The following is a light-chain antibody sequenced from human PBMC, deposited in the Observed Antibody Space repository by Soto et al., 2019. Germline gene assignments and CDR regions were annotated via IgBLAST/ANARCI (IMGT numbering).Light chain of an antibody. Sequence: SYELTQPPSVSVAPGKTARITCGGNNIGSKSVHWYQQKPGQAPVLVIYYDSDRPSGIPERFSGSNSGNTATLTISRVEAGDKADYYCQVWDTSSDHPNWVFGGGTKLTVL. CDR1: NIGSKS. CDR2: YDS. V-gene: IGLV3-21*04. CDR3: QVWDTSSDHPNWV. J-gene: IGLJ3*02.